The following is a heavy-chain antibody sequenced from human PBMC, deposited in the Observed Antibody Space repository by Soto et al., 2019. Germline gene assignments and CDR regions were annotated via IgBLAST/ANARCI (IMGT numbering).Heavy chain of an antibody. CDR3: ARKGIAARWFDP. V-gene: IGHV1-8*01. CDR2: MNPNSGNT. J-gene: IGHJ5*02. Sequence: ASVKVSCKASGYTFTSYDINWVRQATGQGLEWMGWMNPNSGNTGYAQKFQGRVTMTRNTSISTAYMELSSLRSEDTAVYYCARKGIAARWFDPWGQGTLVTVSS. CDR1: GYTFTSYD. D-gene: IGHD6-13*01.